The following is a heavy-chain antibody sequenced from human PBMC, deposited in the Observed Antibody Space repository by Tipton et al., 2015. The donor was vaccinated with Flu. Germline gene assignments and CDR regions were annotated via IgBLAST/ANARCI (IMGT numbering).Heavy chain of an antibody. V-gene: IGHV4-39*07. J-gene: IGHJ5*01. CDR3: AKVKFGWVES. CDR1: DGSISSSSYY. D-gene: IGHD3-16*01. Sequence: CSVSDGSISSSSYYWGWIRQPPGRGLEWVGSIYYTGYPYHNPSLKSRLAMSIDTSKNQFSLRLSSMTAADTAVYYCAKVKFGWVESWAQGSLLTVSS. CDR2: IYYTGYP.